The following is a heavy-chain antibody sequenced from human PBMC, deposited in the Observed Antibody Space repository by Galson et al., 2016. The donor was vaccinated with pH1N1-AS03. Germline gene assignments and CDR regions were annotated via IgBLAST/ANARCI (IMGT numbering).Heavy chain of an antibody. CDR2: IIPIFNTI. D-gene: IGHD5-18*01. Sequence: SVKVSCKASGGTFSRSPISWVRQAPGHGLEWMGMIIPIFNTINYAQQLRGSDTMPVDASTSTAYMDLSSRRYEDSAIYYCCVSVTPSSFTDAFAIWGQGETLTVSS. J-gene: IGHJ3*02. CDR1: GGTFSRSP. V-gene: IGHV1-69*13. CDR3: CVSVTPSSFTDAFAI.